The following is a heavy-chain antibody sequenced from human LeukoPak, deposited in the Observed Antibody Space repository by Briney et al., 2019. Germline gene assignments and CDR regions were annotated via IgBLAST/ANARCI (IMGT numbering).Heavy chain of an antibody. J-gene: IGHJ4*02. CDR2: IKQDGSQK. CDR1: GFSFSTYW. V-gene: IGHV3-7*03. Sequence: GGSLRLSCAASGFSFSTYWMSWVRQAPGKGLEWLANIKQDGSQKYYVDSVKGRFTISRDNAKNSLYLQMNSLRAEDTAVYYCAREGSGSYNFDYWGQGTLVTVSS. CDR3: AREGSGSYNFDY. D-gene: IGHD3-10*01.